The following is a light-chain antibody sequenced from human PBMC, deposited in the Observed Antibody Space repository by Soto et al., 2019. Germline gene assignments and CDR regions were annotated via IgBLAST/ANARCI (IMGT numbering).Light chain of an antibody. CDR1: SSDIGSNNY. J-gene: IGLJ3*02. CDR3: SSYTTTTRL. CDR2: EVS. Sequence: QYVLTQPASVSGSPGQSITISCTGTSSDIGSNNYVSWFQQRPGKAPTLIIYEVSNRPSGVSNHFSGSKSGNTASLTISGLLPEDEAEYYCSSYTTTTRLFGGGTKLTVL. V-gene: IGLV2-14*01.